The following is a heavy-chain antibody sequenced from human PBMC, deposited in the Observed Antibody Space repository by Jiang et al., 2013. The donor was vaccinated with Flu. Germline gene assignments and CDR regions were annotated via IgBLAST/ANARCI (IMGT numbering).Heavy chain of an antibody. D-gene: IGHD4-11*01. CDR3: TRRRATVTTDGRPAFDY. J-gene: IGHJ4*02. CDR2: IRSKANSYAT. CDR1: GFTFSGSA. V-gene: IGHV3-73*02. Sequence: QLVESGGGLVQPGGSLKLSCAASGFTFSGSAMHWVRQASGKGLEWVGRIRSKANSYATAYAASVKGRFTISRDDSKNTAYLQMNSLKTEDTAVYYCTRRRATVTTDGRPAFDYWGQGTLVTVSS.